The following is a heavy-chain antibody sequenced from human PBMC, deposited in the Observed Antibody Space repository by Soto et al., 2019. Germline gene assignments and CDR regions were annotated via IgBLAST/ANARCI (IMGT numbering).Heavy chain of an antibody. Sequence: TLSPTCAISGDSVASNSAAWDWIMQPRSGGLEWLARTYYRSNSYSGYAASVKIRITINPDTFKKHFALQHNSVTPGDAVMYYCVRMVGGSPHYWGQGTKVTVSS. CDR2: TYYRSNSYS. D-gene: IGHD2-15*01. CDR3: VRMVGGSPHY. V-gene: IGHV6-1*01. CDR1: GDSVASNSAA. J-gene: IGHJ4*02.